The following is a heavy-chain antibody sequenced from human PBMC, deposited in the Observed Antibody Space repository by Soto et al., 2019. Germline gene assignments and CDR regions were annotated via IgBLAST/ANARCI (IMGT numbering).Heavy chain of an antibody. CDR1: GFTFTSSA. Sequence: QMQLVQSGPEVKKPGTSVKVSCKASGFTFTSSAVQWVRQARGQRLEWIGWIVVGSGNTNYAQKFQERVTIPRDRSTGSAYLELSSLGPEDPAVYYCAADRFSRFDYRGQGTLVTLSS. J-gene: IGHJ4*02. CDR3: AADRFSRFDY. D-gene: IGHD3-10*01. CDR2: IVVGSGNT. V-gene: IGHV1-58*01.